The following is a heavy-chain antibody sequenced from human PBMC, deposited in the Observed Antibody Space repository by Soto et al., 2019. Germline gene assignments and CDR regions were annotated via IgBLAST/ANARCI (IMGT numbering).Heavy chain of an antibody. CDR2: ISGRGRTT. CDR1: GFTFSSYT. J-gene: IGHJ3*02. V-gene: IGHV3-48*02. CDR3: ARVRGYAYGGAFDI. Sequence: EAPLVDSGGALVQPGGSLTLSCAATGFTFSSYTINWVRQAPGTGLEWVSYISGRGRTTYYADSVKGRFTISRDNAKNSVSLQLSSRREEDAAVYYLARVRGYAYGGAFDIWGQGTMGTVSS. D-gene: IGHD5-18*01.